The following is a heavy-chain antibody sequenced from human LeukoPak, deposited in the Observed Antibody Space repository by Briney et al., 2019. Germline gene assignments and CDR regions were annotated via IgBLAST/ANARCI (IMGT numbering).Heavy chain of an antibody. J-gene: IGHJ4*02. V-gene: IGHV4-59*01. CDR2: IYYSGDT. D-gene: IGHD3-3*01. CDR1: GGSISSYY. Sequence: SETLSLTCTVSGGSISSYYGSWIRQPPGKGLEWIGYIYYSGDTNYNPSLKSRVTISVDTSKNQFSLKLTSVTAADTAVYYCASSHPLGSNNDYYTPFDYWGQGTLVTVSS. CDR3: ASSHPLGSNNDYYTPFDY.